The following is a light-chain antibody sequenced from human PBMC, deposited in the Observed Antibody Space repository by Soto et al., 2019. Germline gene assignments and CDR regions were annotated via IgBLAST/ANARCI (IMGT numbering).Light chain of an antibody. CDR1: SSNIGSNY. J-gene: IGLJ1*01. V-gene: IGLV1-47*01. Sequence: QPVLTQPPSASGTPGQRVTISCSGSSSNIGSNYVYWYQQLPGTAPKLLIYRNNQRPSGVPDRFSGSKSGTSASLAISGLRSEDEADYYCSAWDDSLGEVFGTGTQLTVL. CDR3: SAWDDSLGEV. CDR2: RNN.